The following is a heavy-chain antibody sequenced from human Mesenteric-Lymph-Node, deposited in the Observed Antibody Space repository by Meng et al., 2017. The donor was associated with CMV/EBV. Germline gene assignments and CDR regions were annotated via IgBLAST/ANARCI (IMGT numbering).Heavy chain of an antibody. Sequence: YGASFSCYYLSWIRQPPGKGLEWIWEINHSGSTNYNPSLKSRVTISVDTSKNQFSLKLSSVTAADTAVCYCARGNHYDILTGYPFDYWGQGTLVTVSS. D-gene: IGHD3-9*01. CDR2: INHSGST. J-gene: IGHJ4*02. CDR3: ARGNHYDILTGYPFDY. V-gene: IGHV4-34*01. CDR1: GASFSCYY.